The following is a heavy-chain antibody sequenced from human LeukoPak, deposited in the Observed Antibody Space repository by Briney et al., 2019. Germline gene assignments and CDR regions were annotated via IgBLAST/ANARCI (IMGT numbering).Heavy chain of an antibody. CDR2: IYSAGAT. Sequence: PGGSLRLSCAASGFTVSDNYMTWVRQAPGKGLEWVSSIYSAGATHYAESVKVRFTISRDNSKNTLYLQMNSLRAEDMAVYYCARIEWERLGRAFDIWGQGIMVTVSS. CDR3: ARIEWERLGRAFDI. D-gene: IGHD1-26*01. V-gene: IGHV3-53*01. J-gene: IGHJ3*02. CDR1: GFTVSDNY.